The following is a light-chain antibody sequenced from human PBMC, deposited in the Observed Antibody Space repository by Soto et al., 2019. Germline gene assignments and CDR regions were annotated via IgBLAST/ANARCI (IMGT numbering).Light chain of an antibody. V-gene: IGLV2-23*01. CDR2: EGT. J-gene: IGLJ2*01. CDR1: STDFENNNL. Sequence: QSALTQPASVSGSPGQSITISCTRYSTDFENNNLVSWSQHCTDKAPKLIIYEGTKRPSEISDRFSGSESDTTASLIISGLQPEDEAYYYCSSYACSSARVVFCGGTKLTFL. CDR3: SSYACSSARVV.